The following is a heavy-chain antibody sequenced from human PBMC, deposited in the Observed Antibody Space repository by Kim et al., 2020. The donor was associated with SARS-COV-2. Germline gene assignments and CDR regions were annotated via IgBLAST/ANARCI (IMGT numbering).Heavy chain of an antibody. CDR2: ISSSSYT. Sequence: GGSLRLSCAASGFTFSDYYMSWIRQAPGKGLEWVSYISSSSYTNYADSVKGRFTISRDNAKNSLYLQMNSLRAEDTAVYYCARGGSGTSLFNWFDPWGQGTLVTVSS. CDR3: ARGGSGTSLFNWFDP. D-gene: IGHD3-10*01. J-gene: IGHJ5*02. V-gene: IGHV3-11*06. CDR1: GFTFSDYY.